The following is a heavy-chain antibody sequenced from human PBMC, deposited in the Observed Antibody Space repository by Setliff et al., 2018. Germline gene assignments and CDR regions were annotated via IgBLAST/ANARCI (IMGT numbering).Heavy chain of an antibody. CDR1: GGSISSYY. J-gene: IGHJ6*03. V-gene: IGHV4-59*08. CDR3: ARRVREYQLLFGDYYYYMDV. CDR2: IYYSGST. D-gene: IGHD2-2*01. Sequence: PSETLSLTCTVSGGSISSYYWSWIRQPPGKRLEWIGYIYYSGSTNYNPSLESRVTISVDTSKNQFSLRLSSVTAADTAVYYCARRVREYQLLFGDYYYYMDVWGKGTTVTVSS.